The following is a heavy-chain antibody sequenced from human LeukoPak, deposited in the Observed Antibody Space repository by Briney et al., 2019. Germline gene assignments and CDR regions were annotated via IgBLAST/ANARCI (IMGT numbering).Heavy chain of an antibody. CDR3: AKDYWEWARVN. V-gene: IGHV3-64*01. J-gene: IGHJ4*02. D-gene: IGHD3-3*01. CDR2: ISSNGDST. CDR1: GFIFSSYA. Sequence: QAGGSLRLSCTASGFIFSSYAMHWVRQAPGKGLEYVSAISSNGDSTYYANSVKGRFTISRDNSKNTVYLQMGSLRAEDTAVYYCAKDYWEWARVNWGQGTLVTVSS.